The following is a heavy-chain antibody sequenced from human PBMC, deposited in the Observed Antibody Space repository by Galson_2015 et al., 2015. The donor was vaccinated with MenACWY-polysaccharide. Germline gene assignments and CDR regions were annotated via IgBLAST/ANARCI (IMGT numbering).Heavy chain of an antibody. D-gene: IGHD3-3*01. CDR3: ARDSSDFWSGHFDY. V-gene: IGHV4-4*07. J-gene: IGHJ4*02. CDR2: IYTTGST. Sequence: SETLSLTCIVSGGSISSTYWSWIRQPAGKGLEWIGRIYTTGSTNYNPSLKSRVTMSVDTSKNQFSLKLSSVTAADTAVYYYARDSSDFWSGHFDYWGQGTLATVSS. CDR1: GGSISSTY.